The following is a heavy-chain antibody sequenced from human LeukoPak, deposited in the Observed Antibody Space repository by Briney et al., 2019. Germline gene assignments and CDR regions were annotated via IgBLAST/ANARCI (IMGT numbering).Heavy chain of an antibody. CDR3: AREISMVRGVKKRFDP. CDR1: GYTFPAYH. D-gene: IGHD3-10*01. V-gene: IGHV1-2*06. Sequence: ASVKVSCKASGYTFPAYHMYWVRQAPGQGLEWMGRINPNSGGTNYAQKFQGRVTLTTDTSISTAYMELSRLRSDDTAVYYCAREISMVRGVKKRFDPWGQGTLLAVSS. J-gene: IGHJ5*02. CDR2: INPNSGGT.